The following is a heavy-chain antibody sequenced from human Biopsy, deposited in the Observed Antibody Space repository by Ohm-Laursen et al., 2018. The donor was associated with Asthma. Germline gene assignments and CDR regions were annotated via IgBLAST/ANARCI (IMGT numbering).Heavy chain of an antibody. CDR1: GYTFIGCH. D-gene: IGHD6-13*01. Sequence: ASVKVSCNPSGYTFIGCHIHRMRQAPGQGLEWMGRINPNSGGANYAQKFQGRVTMTRDTSISTAYMEVSRLRSDDTAVYYCARGQKSAGDRWFDPWGQGTLVTVSS. CDR3: ARGQKSAGDRWFDP. CDR2: INPNSGGA. V-gene: IGHV1-2*06. J-gene: IGHJ5*02.